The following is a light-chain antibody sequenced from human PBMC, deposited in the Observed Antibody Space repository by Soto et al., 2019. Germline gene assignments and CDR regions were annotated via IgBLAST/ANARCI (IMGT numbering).Light chain of an antibody. Sequence: SYELTQPPSVSLAPGQTASITCGGNSIGSKRVHGYQQKPGQAPIVVIYYDSDRPSGIPERFAGSNSGNTATLTISRVEAGDEADYYCQVWDSSSDHVIFGGGTKLTVL. CDR1: SIGSKR. V-gene: IGLV3-21*04. CDR3: QVWDSSSDHVI. CDR2: YDS. J-gene: IGLJ2*01.